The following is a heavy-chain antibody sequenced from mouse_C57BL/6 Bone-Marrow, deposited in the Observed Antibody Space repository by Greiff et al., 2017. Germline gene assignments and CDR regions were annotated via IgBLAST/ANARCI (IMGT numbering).Heavy chain of an antibody. J-gene: IGHJ1*03. D-gene: IGHD1-1*01. V-gene: IGHV5-4*03. CDR2: ISDGGSYT. Sequence: DVMLVESGGGLVKPGGSLKLSCAASGFTFSSYAMSWVRQTPEKRLEWVATISDGGSYTYYPDNVKGRFTISRDNAKNNLYLQMSHLKSEDTAMYYCARYCSNYWYFDVWGTGTTVTVSS. CDR3: ARYCSNYWYFDV. CDR1: GFTFSSYA.